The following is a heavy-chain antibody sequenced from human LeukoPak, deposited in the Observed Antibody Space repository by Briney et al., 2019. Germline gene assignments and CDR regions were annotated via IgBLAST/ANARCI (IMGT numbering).Heavy chain of an antibody. CDR1: GGSISSYY. CDR3: AALYSSSWFYFDY. CDR2: IYYSGST. D-gene: IGHD6-13*01. J-gene: IGHJ4*02. Sequence: SETLSLTCTVSGGSISSYYWSWIRQPPGKGLEWIGYIYYSGSTNYNPSLKSRVTISVDTSKNQFSLKLSSVTAADTAVYYCAALYSSSWFYFDYWGQGTLVTVSS. V-gene: IGHV4-59*01.